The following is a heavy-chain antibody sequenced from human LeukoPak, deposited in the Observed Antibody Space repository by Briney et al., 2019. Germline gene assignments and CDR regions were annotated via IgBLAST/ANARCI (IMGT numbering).Heavy chain of an antibody. CDR3: ARHPFATPFDY. D-gene: IGHD2-15*01. CDR2: MYDTGHT. Sequence: SETLSLTCSVSGGSISGYYWSWIRQPPGKGLQWIGYMYDTGHTMYNSTLKSRVTMSLDTSKNQFSLRLSSLTAADTAVYYCARHPFATPFDYWGPGTLVTVPS. V-gene: IGHV4-59*08. CDR1: GGSISGYY. J-gene: IGHJ4*02.